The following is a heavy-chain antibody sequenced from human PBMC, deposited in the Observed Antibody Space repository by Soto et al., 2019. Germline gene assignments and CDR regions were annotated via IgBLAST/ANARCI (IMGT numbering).Heavy chain of an antibody. Sequence: SETLSLTCVVSGGSFSTYYYNWIRQSPGKGLEWIGEINHSGNNNYSPSLKSRVTMSLDTSTNQLSLKLTSVTAADTAVYYCARGGNNDWQVAFDISAQGTMVTVSS. CDR3: ARGGNNDWQVAFDI. V-gene: IGHV4-34*01. J-gene: IGHJ3*02. CDR1: GGSFSTYY. D-gene: IGHD3-9*01. CDR2: INHSGNN.